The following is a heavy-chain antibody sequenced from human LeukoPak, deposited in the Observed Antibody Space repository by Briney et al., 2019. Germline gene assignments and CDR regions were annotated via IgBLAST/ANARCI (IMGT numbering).Heavy chain of an antibody. V-gene: IGHV3-9*01. Sequence: GGSLSLSCAASGFTFVDYAMHWVRQVPGKGLEWVSGISWNSGTIGYADSVKGRFTISRDNAMHSLYLQMNSLRPEDTALYYCARDSSYYYDGSGNFDYWGQGTLVTVSS. CDR1: GFTFVDYA. J-gene: IGHJ4*02. CDR2: ISWNSGTI. CDR3: ARDSSYYYDGSGNFDY. D-gene: IGHD3-22*01.